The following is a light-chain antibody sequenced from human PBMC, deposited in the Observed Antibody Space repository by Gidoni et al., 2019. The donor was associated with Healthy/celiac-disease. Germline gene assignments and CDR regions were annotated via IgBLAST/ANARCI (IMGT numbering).Light chain of an antibody. CDR3: QKYNSAPQT. J-gene: IGKJ3*01. CDR2: AAS. Sequence: DIQMTQSPSSLSASVGDRVTITCRASQGISNYLAWYQQKPGKVPKLLIYAASTLQSGVPSRFSGSGFWTDFTLTISSLPPEDVATYYCQKYNSAPQTFGPGTKVDIK. V-gene: IGKV1-27*01. CDR1: QGISNY.